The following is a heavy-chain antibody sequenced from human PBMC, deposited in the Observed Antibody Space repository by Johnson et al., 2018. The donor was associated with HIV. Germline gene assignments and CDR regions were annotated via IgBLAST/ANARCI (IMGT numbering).Heavy chain of an antibody. V-gene: IGHV3-30*02. CDR3: AKGTTVVTPELAFDI. Sequence: QVQLVESGGGLVQPGGSLRLSCAASGFTFSSYGMHWVRQAPGKGLAWVAFIRYVGSNTYYAASVKGRFTISRDNSKNTLYLQMNSLRAEDTAVYYCAKGTTVVTPELAFDIWGQGTMVTVSS. J-gene: IGHJ3*02. D-gene: IGHD4-23*01. CDR1: GFTFSSYG. CDR2: IRYVGSNT.